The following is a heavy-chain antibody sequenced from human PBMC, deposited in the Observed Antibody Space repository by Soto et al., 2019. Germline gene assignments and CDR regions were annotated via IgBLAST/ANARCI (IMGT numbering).Heavy chain of an antibody. Sequence: SQTLSLTCAISGDSVSSNSAAWNWIRQSPSRGLEWLGRTYYRSKWYNDYAVSVKSRITINPDTSKNQFPLQLNSVTPEDTAVYYCARDFEYSSSSGEHYYYYGMDVWVQGTTVTVSS. CDR2: TYYRSKWYN. V-gene: IGHV6-1*01. J-gene: IGHJ6*02. CDR1: GDSVSSNSAA. D-gene: IGHD6-6*01. CDR3: ARDFEYSSSSGEHYYYYGMDV.